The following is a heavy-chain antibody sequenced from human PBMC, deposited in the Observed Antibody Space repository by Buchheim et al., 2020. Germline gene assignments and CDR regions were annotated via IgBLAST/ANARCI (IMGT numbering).Heavy chain of an antibody. Sequence: QVQLQESGPGLVEPSQTLSLTCSVSGVSLSGGGFYWTWIRQSPGKGLEWVGEINHSGSTNYNPSLKSRVTISVDTSKNQFSLKLSSVTAADTAVYYCARAIGLGYYYMDVWGKGTT. J-gene: IGHJ6*03. D-gene: IGHD2/OR15-2a*01. CDR3: ARAIGLGYYYMDV. CDR2: INHSGST. CDR1: GVSLSGGGFY. V-gene: IGHV4-31*03.